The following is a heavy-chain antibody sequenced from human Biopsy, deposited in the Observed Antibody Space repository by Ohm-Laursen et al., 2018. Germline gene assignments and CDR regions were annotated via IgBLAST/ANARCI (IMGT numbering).Heavy chain of an antibody. Sequence: GASVKVSCKVSGYTLTALSMHWVRQAPGRGLEWMGGFAPENGKTIYAQKFQGRITMTEDTSTDTAYMELSSLRSEDTAVYHCAADINVWNVNYWGQGTQVTVSS. D-gene: IGHD1-1*01. J-gene: IGHJ4*02. CDR1: GYTLTALS. CDR2: FAPENGKT. V-gene: IGHV1-24*01. CDR3: AADINVWNVNY.